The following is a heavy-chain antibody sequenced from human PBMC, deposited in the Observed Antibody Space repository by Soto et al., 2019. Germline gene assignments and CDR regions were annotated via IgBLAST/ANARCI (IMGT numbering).Heavy chain of an antibody. CDR2: IYHSGNT. CDR1: GGSISSGGYS. V-gene: IGHV4-30-2*01. Sequence: SETLSLTCAVSGGSISSGGYSWSWIRQPPGKGLEWIGYIYHSGNTYYNPSLKSRVSISVDRSKNQFSLKLSSVTAADTAVYYCARVPSPWGQGTLVTVSS. J-gene: IGHJ5*02. CDR3: ARVPSP.